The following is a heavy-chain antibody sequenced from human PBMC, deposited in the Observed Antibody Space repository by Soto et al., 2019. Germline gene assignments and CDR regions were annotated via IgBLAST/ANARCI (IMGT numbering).Heavy chain of an antibody. Sequence: SGPTLVNPTQTLTLTCSFSGFSLTTGVGVGWIRQPPGKALEWLAIIYWNDEKLYNPSLKTRLTITKDTSKSQVVLTVTDMGPVDTATYYCAHRVNMARGPYNYFGPWGQGTLVTVSS. J-gene: IGHJ5*02. D-gene: IGHD3-10*01. CDR2: IYWNDEK. V-gene: IGHV2-5*01. CDR3: AHRVNMARGPYNYFGP. CDR1: GFSLTTGVG.